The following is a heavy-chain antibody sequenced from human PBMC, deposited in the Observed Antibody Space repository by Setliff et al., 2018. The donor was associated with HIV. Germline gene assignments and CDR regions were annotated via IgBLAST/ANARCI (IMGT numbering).Heavy chain of an antibody. CDR2: IFTNEFI. D-gene: IGHD6-13*01. CDR3: ARLAISNTWAPTGDY. J-gene: IGHJ4*02. V-gene: IGHV4-4*08. CDR1: GDSISGFF. Sequence: SETLSLTCNVSGDSISGFFWSWIRQPPGKTLEWIGSIFTNEFIYYNPSLKSRVTISADTSNTQFSLKLRSVTAADTAVYYCARLAISNTWAPTGDYWGQGTLVTVSS.